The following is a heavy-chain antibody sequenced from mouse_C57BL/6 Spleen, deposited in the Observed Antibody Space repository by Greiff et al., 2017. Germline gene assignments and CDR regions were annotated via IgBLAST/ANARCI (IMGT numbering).Heavy chain of an antibody. Sequence: VQLQQSGAELVRPGASVKLSCKASGYTFTDYYINWVKQRPGQGLEWIARLYPGSGNTNYNEKFKGKATLTAEKSSSTAYMQRSSLTSEESAVYFCAKSSGNYDSMDYWGQGTSVTVSS. CDR3: AKSSGNYDSMDY. CDR1: GYTFTDYY. V-gene: IGHV1-76*01. CDR2: LYPGSGNT. D-gene: IGHD1-3*01. J-gene: IGHJ4*01.